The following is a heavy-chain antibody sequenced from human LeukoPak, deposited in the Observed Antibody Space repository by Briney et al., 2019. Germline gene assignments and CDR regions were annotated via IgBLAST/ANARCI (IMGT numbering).Heavy chain of an antibody. D-gene: IGHD6-13*01. J-gene: IGHJ4*02. V-gene: IGHV3-74*01. CDR1: GFPFSNYW. CDR3: ARGYYSSSRFDS. CDR2: VNSDGSTT. Sequence: GGSLRLSCAASGFPFSNYWMHWVRQAPAQGLVWVSRVNSDGSTTNYADSVKGRFTISRDNAENTLYMRMNSLRPEDTAVYYCARGYYSSSRFDSWGQGTLVTVSS.